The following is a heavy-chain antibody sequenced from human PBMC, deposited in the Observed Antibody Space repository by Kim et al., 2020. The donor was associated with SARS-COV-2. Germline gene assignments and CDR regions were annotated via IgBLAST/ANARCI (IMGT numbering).Heavy chain of an antibody. J-gene: IGHJ4*02. V-gene: IGHV1-3*01. CDR3: AGGPQLVGAASGPFDY. Sequence: TFQGRVTITRDTSASTAYMELSSLRSEDTAVYYCAGGPQLVGAASGPFDYWGQGTLVTVSS. D-gene: IGHD1-26*01.